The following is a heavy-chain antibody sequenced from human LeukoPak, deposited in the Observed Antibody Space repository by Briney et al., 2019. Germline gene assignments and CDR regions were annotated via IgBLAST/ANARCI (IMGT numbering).Heavy chain of an antibody. J-gene: IGHJ4*02. CDR3: ARVRIQLWFQGFDY. CDR2: INHSGST. Sequence: SETLSLTCAVYGGSFSGYYWSWIRQPPGKGLEWIGEINHSGSTNCNPSLKSRVTISVDTSKNQFSLKLSSVTAADTAVYYCARVRIQLWFQGFDYWGQGTLVTVSS. V-gene: IGHV4-34*01. CDR1: GGSFSGYY. D-gene: IGHD5-18*01.